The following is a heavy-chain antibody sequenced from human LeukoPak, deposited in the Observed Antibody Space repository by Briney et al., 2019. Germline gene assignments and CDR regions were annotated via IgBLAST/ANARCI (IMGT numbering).Heavy chain of an antibody. Sequence: PGGSLRLSCVASGFTFSNYAMTWVRQAPGKGLEWVSEISGSGGITYYADSVRGRLTISRDNSLNTLYLQMNSLRAEDTAVYYCAKAVAGYWYFDLWGRGTLLTVSS. CDR3: AKAVAGYWYFDL. V-gene: IGHV3-23*01. CDR1: GFTFSNYA. CDR2: ISGSGGIT. J-gene: IGHJ2*01.